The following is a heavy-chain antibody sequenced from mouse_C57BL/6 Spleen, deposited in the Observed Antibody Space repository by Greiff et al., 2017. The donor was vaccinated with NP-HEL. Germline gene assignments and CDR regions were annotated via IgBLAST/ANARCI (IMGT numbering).Heavy chain of an antibody. Sequence: VKLQESGAELARPGASVKLSCKASGYTFTSYGISWVKQRTGQGLEWIGEIYPRSGNTYYNEKFKGKATLTADKSSSTAYMELRSLTSEDSAVYFCYSNYGDWYFDVWGTGTTVTVSS. V-gene: IGHV1-81*01. CDR3: YSNYGDWYFDV. CDR1: GYTFTSYG. CDR2: IYPRSGNT. D-gene: IGHD2-5*01. J-gene: IGHJ1*03.